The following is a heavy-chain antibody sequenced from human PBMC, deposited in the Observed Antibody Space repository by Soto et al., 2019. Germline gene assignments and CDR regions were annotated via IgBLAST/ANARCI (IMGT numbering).Heavy chain of an antibody. CDR1: GYSFSTYW. Sequence: GESLKISCKASGYSFSTYWIAWVRQRPGKGLEWMGIIYPGDSDTRYSPSFQGQVTISADKSISTAYLQWSSLKASDTAMYYCARHGDTAMVDGHAVPDYWGQGTLVTVSS. D-gene: IGHD5-18*01. J-gene: IGHJ4*02. V-gene: IGHV5-51*01. CDR3: ARHGDTAMVDGHAVPDY. CDR2: IYPGDSDT.